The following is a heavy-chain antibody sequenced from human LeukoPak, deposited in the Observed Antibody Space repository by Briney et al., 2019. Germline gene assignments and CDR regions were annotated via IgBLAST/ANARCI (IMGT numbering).Heavy chain of an antibody. V-gene: IGHV4-59*01. Sequence: SETLSLTCTVSGGSLSSYYWSWIRQPPGKGLEWIGYIYYSGSTNYNPSLKSRDTISVDTSKNQFSLKLSSVTAAVTAVYYCARRGSGSWWVFDYWGQGTLVSVSS. CDR2: IYYSGST. D-gene: IGHD6-19*01. J-gene: IGHJ4*02. CDR1: GGSLSSYY. CDR3: ARRGSGSWWVFDY.